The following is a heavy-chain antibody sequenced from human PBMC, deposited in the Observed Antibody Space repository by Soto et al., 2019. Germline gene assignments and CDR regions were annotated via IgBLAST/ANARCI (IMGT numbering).Heavy chain of an antibody. Sequence: QVQLVQSGAEVKKPGSSVKVCCKASGDTFNFYTISWVRQAPGQGLEWMGRIIPMLGMSNYAQKCQDRVTIIEDKSTSTAYMQLSSLGSDDTAIYYCATSYGSGSRPFDYWGQGTLVTVSS. CDR2: IIPMLGMS. J-gene: IGHJ4*02. V-gene: IGHV1-69*02. CDR1: GDTFNFYT. D-gene: IGHD3-10*01. CDR3: ATSYGSGSRPFDY.